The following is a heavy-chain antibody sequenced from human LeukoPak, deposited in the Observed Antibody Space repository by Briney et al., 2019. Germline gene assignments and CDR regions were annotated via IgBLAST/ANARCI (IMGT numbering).Heavy chain of an antibody. D-gene: IGHD3-3*01. CDR2: ISSSSSYI. CDR3: AGGPEEWLTLTWHFDL. Sequence: SGGSLRLSCAASGFTFSSNSMNWVRQAPGKGLEWVSSISSSSSYIYYADSVKGRFTISRDNAKNSLYLQMNSLRAEDTAVYYCAGGPEEWLTLTWHFDLWGRGTLVTVSS. V-gene: IGHV3-21*04. J-gene: IGHJ2*01. CDR1: GFTFSSNS.